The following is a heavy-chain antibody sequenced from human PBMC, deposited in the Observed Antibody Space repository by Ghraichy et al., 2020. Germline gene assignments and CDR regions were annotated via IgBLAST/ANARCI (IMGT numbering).Heavy chain of an antibody. CDR1: GFTFSTYA. Sequence: GGSLRLSCAASGFTFSTYAMSWVRQAPGKGLEWVSAISGSGGSTYYADSVKGHFTISRDNSKNTLYLQMNSLRAEDTAVYYCARTITVGYGASLGLNWFDPWGQGTLVTVSS. CDR3: ARTITVGYGASLGLNWFDP. CDR2: ISGSGGST. J-gene: IGHJ5*02. V-gene: IGHV3-23*01. D-gene: IGHD4-17*01.